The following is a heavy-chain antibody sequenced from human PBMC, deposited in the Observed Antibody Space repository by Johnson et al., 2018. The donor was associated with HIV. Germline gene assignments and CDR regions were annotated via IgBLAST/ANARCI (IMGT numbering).Heavy chain of an antibody. V-gene: IGHV3-30*03. D-gene: IGHD4-23*01. CDR1: GFTFDDYG. Sequence: QVQLVESGGGVVRPGGSLRLSCAASGFTFDDYGMSWVRQAPGKGLVWVALISYDGSNKKKADSVKGRFTISRDNAKHSLYLQMNSLRAEETAVYYCARAGYGGNYAFDIWGQGTMVTVSS. CDR3: ARAGYGGNYAFDI. CDR2: ISYDGSNK. J-gene: IGHJ3*02.